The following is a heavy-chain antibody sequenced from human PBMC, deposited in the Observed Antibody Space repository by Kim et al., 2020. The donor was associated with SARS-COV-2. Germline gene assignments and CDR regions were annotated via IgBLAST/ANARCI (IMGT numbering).Heavy chain of an antibody. V-gene: IGHV4-34*01. CDR3: ARGGPNLNTDYYDSSGCGSAFDI. J-gene: IGHJ3*02. Sequence: SETLSLTCAVYGGSFSGYYWSWIRQPPGKGLECIGEINHSGSTNYNPSLKSRVTISVDTSKNQFSLKLSSVTAADTAVYYCARGGPNLNTDYYDSSGCGSAFDIWGQGTMVTVSS. CDR1: GGSFSGYY. CDR2: INHSGST. D-gene: IGHD3-22*01.